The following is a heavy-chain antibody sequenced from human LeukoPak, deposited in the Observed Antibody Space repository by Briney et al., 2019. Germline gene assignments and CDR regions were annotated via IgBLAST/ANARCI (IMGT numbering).Heavy chain of an antibody. CDR1: GFIFRNYA. CDR3: ARARYDSSGYYLDY. J-gene: IGHJ4*02. V-gene: IGHV3-30-3*01. Sequence: GASLRLSCAASGFIFRNYAMSWVRQAPGKGLEWVAVISYDGSNKYYADSVKGRFTISRDNSKNTLYLQMNSLRAEDTAVYYCARARYDSSGYYLDYWGQGTLVTVSS. D-gene: IGHD3-22*01. CDR2: ISYDGSNK.